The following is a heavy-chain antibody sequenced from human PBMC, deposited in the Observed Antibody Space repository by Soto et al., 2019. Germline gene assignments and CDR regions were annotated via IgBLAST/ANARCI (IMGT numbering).Heavy chain of an antibody. Sequence: QVQLVQSGAEVKKPGSSVKVSCKASGGTFSSYAISWVRQAPGQGLEWMGGIIPIFGTANYAQKFQGRVTITANESTSTAYMELSSLRSEDTAVYYCARDLAAAGPTGGNLDVWGQGTTVIVSS. CDR3: ARDLAAAGPTGGNLDV. CDR2: IIPIFGTA. J-gene: IGHJ6*02. D-gene: IGHD6-13*01. V-gene: IGHV1-69*01. CDR1: GGTFSSYA.